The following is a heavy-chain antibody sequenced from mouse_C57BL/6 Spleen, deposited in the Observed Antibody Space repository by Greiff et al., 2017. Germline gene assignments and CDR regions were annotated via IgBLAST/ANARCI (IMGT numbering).Heavy chain of an antibody. CDR1: GYTFTDYE. J-gene: IGHJ2*01. CDR3: TRRGNWVYYFDY. D-gene: IGHD4-1*01. CDR2: IDPETGGT. V-gene: IGHV1-15*01. Sequence: QVQLQQSGAELVRPGASVTLSCKASGYTFTDYEMHWVKQTPVHGLEWIGAIDPETGGTASNQKFKGKAILTADKSSSTAYMELRSLTSEDSAVYYCTRRGNWVYYFDYWGQGTTLTVSS.